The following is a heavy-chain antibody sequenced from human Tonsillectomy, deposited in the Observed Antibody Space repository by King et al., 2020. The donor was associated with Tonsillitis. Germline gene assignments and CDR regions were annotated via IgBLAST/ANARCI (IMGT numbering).Heavy chain of an antibody. D-gene: IGHD6-19*01. CDR1: GYSFTSYW. V-gene: IGHV5-51*01. CDR3: ARLVGSGGTYYYYMAV. Sequence: VQLVESGAEVKKPGESLKISCKGSGYSFTSYWIGWVRQMPGKGLEWMGIIYPGDSDTRYSPSFQGQVTISADTSISTAYLQWSSLKASDSAMYYCARLVGSGGTYYYYMAVWGKGTTVTVSS. CDR2: IYPGDSDT. J-gene: IGHJ6*03.